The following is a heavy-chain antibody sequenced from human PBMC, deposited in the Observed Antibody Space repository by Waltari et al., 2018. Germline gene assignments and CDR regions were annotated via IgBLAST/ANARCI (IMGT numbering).Heavy chain of an antibody. J-gene: IGHJ4*02. V-gene: IGHV4-61*09. CDR1: GGSISSGSYY. CDR2: IYTSGST. D-gene: IGHD2-15*01. CDR3: ARLRAVAATPFFDY. Sequence: QVQLQESGPGLVKPSQTLSLTCTVSGGSISSGSYYWSWIRQPAGKGLEWIGYIYTSGSTNYNPSLKSRVTISVDTSKNQFALKLSSVTAADTAVYYCARLRAVAATPFFDYWGQGTLVTVSS.